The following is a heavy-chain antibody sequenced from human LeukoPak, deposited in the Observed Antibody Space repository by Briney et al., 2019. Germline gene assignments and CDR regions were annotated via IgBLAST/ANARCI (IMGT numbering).Heavy chain of an antibody. J-gene: IGHJ3*01. D-gene: IGHD3-22*01. Sequence: GGSLRLSCAASGFIFKNYCMSRGGQAPGKGLEWLSYITSNSNDKYYADSVKGRFTISRDNAKDSLHLQMDSLRDEDTAVYYCARYYDRSGFYRDAFDLWGQGTMVTVSS. CDR2: ITSNSNDK. CDR3: ARYYDRSGFYRDAFDL. CDR1: GFIFKNYC. V-gene: IGHV3-48*02.